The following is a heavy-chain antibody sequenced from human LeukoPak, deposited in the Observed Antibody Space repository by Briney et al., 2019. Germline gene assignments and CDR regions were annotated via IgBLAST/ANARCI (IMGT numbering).Heavy chain of an antibody. Sequence: ASVKVSCKASGYTFTGYYMHWVRLAPGQGLEWMGWINPNSGGTNYAQKFQGRVTMTRDTSISTAYMELSRLRSDDTAVYYCASTSDIVVVPANSGMDVWGQGTTVTVSS. CDR3: ASTSDIVVVPANSGMDV. J-gene: IGHJ6*02. D-gene: IGHD2-2*01. V-gene: IGHV1-2*02. CDR1: GYTFTGYY. CDR2: INPNSGGT.